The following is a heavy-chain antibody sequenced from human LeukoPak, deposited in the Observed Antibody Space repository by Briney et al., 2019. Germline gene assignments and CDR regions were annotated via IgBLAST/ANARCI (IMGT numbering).Heavy chain of an antibody. CDR3: AKDRGYSYGISEY. CDR2: ISETGRST. CDR1: GFTFSTLA. Sequence: GGSLRLSCVASGFTFSTLAMNWVRQAPGKGLEWVSTISETGRSTYYADSVKGQFTISRDNSKNTLYLQMNSLRAEDTAVYYCAKDRGYSYGISEYWGQGTLVTVSS. D-gene: IGHD5-18*01. V-gene: IGHV3-23*01. J-gene: IGHJ4*02.